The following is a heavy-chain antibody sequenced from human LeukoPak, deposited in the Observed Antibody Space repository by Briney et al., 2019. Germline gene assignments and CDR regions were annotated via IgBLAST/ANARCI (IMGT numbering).Heavy chain of an antibody. J-gene: IGHJ2*01. V-gene: IGHV6-1*01. CDR1: GDSVSSNSAT. CDR2: TYYRSKWYN. Sequence: SQTLSLTCAISGDSVSSNSATWNWIRQSPSRGLEWLGRTYYRSKWYNDYAVSVKSRITINVDTSKNQFSLQLTSVTPEDTAVYYCARAGPPLYCYFALWGRGTLVTVSS. CDR3: ARAGPPLYCYFAL.